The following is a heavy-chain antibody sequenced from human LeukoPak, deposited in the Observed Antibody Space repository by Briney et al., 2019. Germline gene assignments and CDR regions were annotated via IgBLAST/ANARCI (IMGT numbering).Heavy chain of an antibody. V-gene: IGHV4-59*01. CDR2: IYYSGST. Sequence: PSETLSLTCTVSGGSISSYYWSWIRQPPGKGLEWIGYIYYSGSTNYNPSLKSRVTISVDTSKNQFSLKLSSVTAADTAVYYCARDERDGYYYYGMDVWGQGTTVTVSS. D-gene: IGHD1-1*01. J-gene: IGHJ6*02. CDR1: GGSISSYY. CDR3: ARDERDGYYYYGMDV.